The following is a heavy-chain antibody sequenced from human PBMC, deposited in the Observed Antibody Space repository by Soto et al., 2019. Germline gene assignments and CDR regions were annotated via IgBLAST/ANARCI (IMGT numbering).Heavy chain of an antibody. D-gene: IGHD3-3*01. CDR3: AKRQSFDFWSGYLPFLDY. Sequence: EVQVLESGGGLVQPGGSLKLSCSASAINFRSYAMSWVRQAPGKGLEWVSAVGGSGSDTYYADFVKGRFTVSRDDSKNTLYLHMSSLRVEDTAIYFCAKRQSFDFWSGYLPFLDYWGQGTPVTVSS. V-gene: IGHV3-23*01. J-gene: IGHJ4*02. CDR1: AINFRSYA. CDR2: VGGSGSDT.